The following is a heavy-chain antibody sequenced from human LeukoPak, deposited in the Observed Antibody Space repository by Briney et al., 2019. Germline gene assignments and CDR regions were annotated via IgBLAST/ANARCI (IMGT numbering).Heavy chain of an antibody. CDR2: FDPEDGET. V-gene: IGHV1-24*01. D-gene: IGHD3-16*01. CDR3: AAGLVYPYYYYYYGMDV. Sequence: ASVKVSCKVSGYTLTELSMHWVRQAPGKGLEWMGGFDPEDGETIYAQKFQGRVTMTEDTSTDTAYMELSSLRSEGTAVYYCAAGLVYPYYYYYYGMDVWGQGTTVTVSS. J-gene: IGHJ6*02. CDR1: GYTLTELS.